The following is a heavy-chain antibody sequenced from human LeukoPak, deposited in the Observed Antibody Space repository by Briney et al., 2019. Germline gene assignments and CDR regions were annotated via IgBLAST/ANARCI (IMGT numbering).Heavy chain of an antibody. Sequence: PGGSLRLSCVASGLTVSSYSMNWVRQAPGKGLEWVSYIRSGGSITRYADYVKGRFTISRDNAKNSLYLQMNSLRAEDTAVYYCARVIWSGYYQIDYWGQGTLVTVSS. CDR1: GLTVSSYS. D-gene: IGHD3-3*01. J-gene: IGHJ4*02. CDR3: ARVIWSGYYQIDY. V-gene: IGHV3-48*01. CDR2: IRSGGSIT.